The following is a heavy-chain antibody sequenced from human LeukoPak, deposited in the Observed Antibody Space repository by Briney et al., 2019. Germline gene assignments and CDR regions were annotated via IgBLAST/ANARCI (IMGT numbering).Heavy chain of an antibody. D-gene: IGHD5-18*01. CDR1: GSTFSDYY. J-gene: IGHJ4*02. CDR2: ISSSGSTT. Sequence: GGSLRLSCAASGSTFSDYYMSWIRQAPGKGLEWVSYISSSGSTTYYADSVKGRFTISRDNAKNSPYLQMNSLRAEDTAVYYCARGFRRGYSYGYNFDYWGQGTLVTVSS. V-gene: IGHV3-11*04. CDR3: ARGFRRGYSYGYNFDY.